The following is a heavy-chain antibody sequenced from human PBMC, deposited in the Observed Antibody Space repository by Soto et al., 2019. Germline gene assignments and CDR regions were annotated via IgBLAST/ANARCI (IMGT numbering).Heavy chain of an antibody. Sequence: PSETLSLTCTVSGGSVSSGSYYWSWIRQPPGKGLEWIGYIYYSGSTNYNPSLKSRVTISVDTSKNQFSLKLSSVTAADTAVYYCQEHPTNGVCLLDYWGQGTLVTVSS. CDR2: IYYSGST. CDR3: QEHPTNGVCLLDY. D-gene: IGHD2-8*01. V-gene: IGHV4-61*01. CDR1: GGSVSSGSYY. J-gene: IGHJ4*02.